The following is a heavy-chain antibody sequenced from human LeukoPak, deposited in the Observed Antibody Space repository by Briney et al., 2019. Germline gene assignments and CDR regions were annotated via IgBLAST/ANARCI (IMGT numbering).Heavy chain of an antibody. CDR2: IYTSGST. J-gene: IGHJ4*02. CDR1: GGSISSGSYY. V-gene: IGHV4-61*02. CDR3: ARGPIVGAALRY. Sequence: PSETLSLTCTVSGGSISSGSYYWSWIRQPAGKGLEWIGRIYTSGSTNYNPSLKSRVTISVDTSKNQFSLKLSSVTAADTAVYYCARGPIVGAALRYWGQGTLVTVSS. D-gene: IGHD1-26*01.